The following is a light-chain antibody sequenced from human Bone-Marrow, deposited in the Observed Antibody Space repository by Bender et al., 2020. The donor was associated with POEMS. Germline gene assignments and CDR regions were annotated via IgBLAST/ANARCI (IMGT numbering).Light chain of an antibody. CDR2: DVS. V-gene: IGLV2-14*02. J-gene: IGLJ3*02. Sequence: QSALTQPASVSASPGQSITISCTGTSGDVGTYDLVSWYQHRPGKAPKLIIYDVSNRPSGVSDRFSGSKSGNTASLTIFGLQAEDEADYYCSSYSSSSTMWLFGGGTKLTVL. CDR1: SGDVGTYDL. CDR3: SSYSSSSTMWL.